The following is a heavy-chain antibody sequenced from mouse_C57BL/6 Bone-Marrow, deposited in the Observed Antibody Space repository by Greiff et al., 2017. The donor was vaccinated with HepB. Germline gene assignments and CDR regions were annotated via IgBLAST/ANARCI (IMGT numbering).Heavy chain of an antibody. CDR3: ARGTVGAMDY. Sequence: EVKLVESGGGLVKPGGSLKLSCAASGFTFSDYGMHWVRQAPEKGLEWVAYISSGSSTIYYADTVKGRFTISRDNAKNTLFLQMTSLRAEDTAMYYCARGTVGAMDYWGQGTSVTVSS. CDR2: ISSGSSTI. CDR1: GFTFSDYG. J-gene: IGHJ4*01. D-gene: IGHD1-1*01. V-gene: IGHV5-17*01.